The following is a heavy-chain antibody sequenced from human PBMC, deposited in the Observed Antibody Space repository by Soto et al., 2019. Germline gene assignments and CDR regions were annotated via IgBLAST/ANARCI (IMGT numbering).Heavy chain of an antibody. CDR2: IYYSGST. V-gene: IGHV4-31*03. D-gene: IGHD6-19*01. Sequence: VQLQESGPGLVKPSQTLSLTCNVSGGSISSDGYYWSWIRQHPGKGLEWIGYIYYSGSTYYNPSLKSRVSISLDTSKNQFSLRLSSVTAADTAVYYCARDRRNSRGWYGLIDYWGQGTLVTVSS. J-gene: IGHJ4*02. CDR3: ARDRRNSRGWYGLIDY. CDR1: GGSISSDGYY.